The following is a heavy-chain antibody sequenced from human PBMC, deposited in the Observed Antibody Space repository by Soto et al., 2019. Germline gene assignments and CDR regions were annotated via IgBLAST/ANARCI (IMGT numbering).Heavy chain of an antibody. CDR2: ISYDGSNK. V-gene: IGHV3-30-3*01. Sequence: VQLVESGGGVVQPGRSLRLSCAASGFTFSSYAMHWVRQAPGKGLEWVAVISYDGSNKYYADSVKGRFTISRDNSKNTLYLQMNSLRAEDTAVYYCAGWALYFDYWGQGTLVTVSS. CDR3: AGWALYFDY. CDR1: GFTFSSYA. J-gene: IGHJ4*02. D-gene: IGHD1-26*01.